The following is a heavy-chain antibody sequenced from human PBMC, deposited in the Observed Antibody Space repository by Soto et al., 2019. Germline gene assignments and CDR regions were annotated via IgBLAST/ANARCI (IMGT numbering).Heavy chain of an antibody. CDR3: AAGGGLPRYY. Sequence: QLQLQESGSGRVKPSQTLSLTCAVSGGSISSGGYSWSWIRQPPGKGLEWIGYIYHSGSTHYNPSGKRRFTISVDRSSNQYSLKLSSVTAADTAVYYCAAGGGLPRYYWGQGTLVTVSS. CDR1: GGSISSGGYS. V-gene: IGHV4-30-2*01. J-gene: IGHJ4*02. D-gene: IGHD5-12*01. CDR2: IYHSGST.